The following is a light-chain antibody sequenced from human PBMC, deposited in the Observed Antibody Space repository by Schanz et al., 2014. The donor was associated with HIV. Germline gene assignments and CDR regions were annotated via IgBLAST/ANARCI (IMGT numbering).Light chain of an antibody. J-gene: IGLJ2*01. CDR1: SSDVGGYYY. Sequence: QSVLTQPPSASGSPGQSVNISCTGTSSDVGGYYYVSWYQQHPGKAPKLMIYEVTKRPSGVPDRFSGSKSGNTASLAISGLQAEDEADYFCATWDISRNGPVFGGGTKLTVL. V-gene: IGLV2-8*01. CDR3: ATWDISRNGPV. CDR2: EVT.